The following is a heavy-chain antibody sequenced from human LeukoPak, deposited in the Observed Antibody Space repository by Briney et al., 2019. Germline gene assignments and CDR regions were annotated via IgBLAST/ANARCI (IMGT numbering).Heavy chain of an antibody. V-gene: IGHV1-46*01. CDR3: ARDLRENINGETRDPTMDV. J-gene: IGHJ6*02. CDR1: GYTFTSYY. D-gene: IGHD2/OR15-2a*01. CDR2: INPSGGST. Sequence: GASVKVSCKASGYTFTSYYMHWVRQAPGQGLEWMGIINPSGGSTSYAQKFQGRVTMTRDTSTSTAYMELSSLRSEDTAVYYCARDLRENINGETRDPTMDVRGQGTTVTVSS.